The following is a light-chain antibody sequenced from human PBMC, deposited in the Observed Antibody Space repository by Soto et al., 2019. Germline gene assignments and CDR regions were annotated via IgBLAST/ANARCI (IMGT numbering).Light chain of an antibody. CDR1: QSVSSSY. V-gene: IGKV3-20*01. Sequence: EIVLTQSPGTLSLSPGERATLSCRASQSVSSSYLAWYQQKPGQAPRLLIYGASSRATGIPDRFSGSGSGTDFTLTISRLEPEDFALYFCQHSGTSLRVTFGPGTKVDIK. CDR2: GAS. CDR3: QHSGTSLRVT. J-gene: IGKJ3*01.